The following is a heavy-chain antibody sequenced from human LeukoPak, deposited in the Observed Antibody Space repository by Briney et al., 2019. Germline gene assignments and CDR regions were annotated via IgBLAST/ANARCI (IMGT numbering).Heavy chain of an antibody. Sequence: SETLSLACTVSGRSISSSSYYWGWIRQPPGKGLQWIGSIYYSGSTYYNPSLKSRVTISVDTSKNQFSLKLSSVTAADTAVYYCAGGRRRDWFDPWGQGTLVTVSS. CDR2: IYYSGST. CDR3: AGGRRRDWFDP. J-gene: IGHJ5*02. D-gene: IGHD3-16*01. V-gene: IGHV4-39*01. CDR1: GRSISSSSYY.